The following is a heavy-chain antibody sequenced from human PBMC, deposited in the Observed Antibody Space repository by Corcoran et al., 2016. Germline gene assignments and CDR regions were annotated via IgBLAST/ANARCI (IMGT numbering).Heavy chain of an antibody. Sequence: QVQLVQSGAEVKKPGASVKVSCKASGYTFTSYYMHWVRQAPGQGLEWMGIINPSGGSTSYAQKFQGRVTMTRDTSTSTVHMELSSLRSEDTAVYYCAREYSGYEPYDYWGQGTLVTVSS. D-gene: IGHD5-12*01. V-gene: IGHV1-46*01. CDR1: GYTFTSYY. CDR3: AREYSGYEPYDY. CDR2: INPSGGST. J-gene: IGHJ4*02.